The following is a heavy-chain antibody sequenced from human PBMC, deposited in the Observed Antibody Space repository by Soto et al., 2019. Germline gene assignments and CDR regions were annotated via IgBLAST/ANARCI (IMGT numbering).Heavy chain of an antibody. CDR3: ARGKIPRPFWSGPSLIGFDI. Sequence: QVQLQQWGAGLLKPSETLSLTCAVYGGSFSGYYWSWIRQPPGKGLEWIGEINHSGSTNYNPSLKSRVTISVDTSKNQFSLKLSSVTAADTAVYYCARGKIPRPFWSGPSLIGFDIWGQGTMVTVSS. V-gene: IGHV4-34*01. CDR2: INHSGST. CDR1: GGSFSGYY. D-gene: IGHD3-3*01. J-gene: IGHJ3*02.